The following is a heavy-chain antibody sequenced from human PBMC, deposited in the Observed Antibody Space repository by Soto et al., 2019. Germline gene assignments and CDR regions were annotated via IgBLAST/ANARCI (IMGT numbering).Heavy chain of an antibody. CDR3: ASMGGACGGDCQPYFDY. CDR2: IIPIFGTA. V-gene: IGHV1-69*01. D-gene: IGHD2-21*02. J-gene: IGHJ4*02. Sequence: QVQLVQSGAEVKKPGSSVKVSCKASGGTFSSYAISWVRQAPGQGLEWMGGIIPIFGTANYAQKFQGRVTITADESTSTAYMGLSSLRSEDTAVYYCASMGGACGGDCQPYFDYWGQGTLVTVSS. CDR1: GGTFSSYA.